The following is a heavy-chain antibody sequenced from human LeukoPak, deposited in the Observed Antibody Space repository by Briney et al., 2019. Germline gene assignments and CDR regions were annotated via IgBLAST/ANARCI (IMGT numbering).Heavy chain of an antibody. CDR2: IYYSGST. V-gene: IGHV4-59*01. CDR3: ARGGNYYYDSSGYYYEAFDI. D-gene: IGHD3-22*01. CDR1: GFTFSSYW. J-gene: IGHJ3*02. Sequence: GSLRLSCAASGFTFSSYWMSWVRQPPGKGLEWIGYIYYSGSTNYNPSLKSRVTISVDTSKNQFSLELSSVTAADTAVYYCARGGNYYYDSSGYYYEAFDIWGQGTMVTVSS.